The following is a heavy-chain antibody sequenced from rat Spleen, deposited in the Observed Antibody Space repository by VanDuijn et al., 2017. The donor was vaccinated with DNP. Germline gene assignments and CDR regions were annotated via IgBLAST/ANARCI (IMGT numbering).Heavy chain of an antibody. V-gene: IGHV3-3*01. Sequence: EVQLQESGPGLVKPSQSLSLTCSVTGYSITSNYKWSWIRKFPGNELEWMGYINHEGSTNYNPSLKSRFSITRDTSKNQFFLQVNSVRDEDTATYYCAIQLGVFDYWGQGLMVIVSS. CDR1: GYSITSNYK. CDR2: INHEGST. D-gene: IGHD5-1*01. CDR3: AIQLGVFDY. J-gene: IGHJ2*01.